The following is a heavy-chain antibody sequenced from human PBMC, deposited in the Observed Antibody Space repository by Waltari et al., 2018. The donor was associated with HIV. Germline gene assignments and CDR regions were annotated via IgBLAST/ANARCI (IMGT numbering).Heavy chain of an antibody. V-gene: IGHV4-59*01. CDR1: GGSLSSYY. D-gene: IGHD1-26*01. CDR3: ARQYSGSYSSYWYFDL. J-gene: IGHJ2*01. Sequence: QVQLQESGPGLVKPSETLSLTCTVSGGSLSSYYWRWIRQPPGKGLEWIGYIYYSGSTNYNPSLKSRVTISVDTSKNQFSLKLSSVTAADTAVYYCARQYSGSYSSYWYFDLWGRGTLVTVSS. CDR2: IYYSGST.